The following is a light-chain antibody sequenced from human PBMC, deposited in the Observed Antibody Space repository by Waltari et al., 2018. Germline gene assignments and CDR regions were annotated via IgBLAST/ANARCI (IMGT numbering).Light chain of an antibody. J-gene: IGKJ3*01. V-gene: IGKV2-30*01. CDR1: QSLLYSNGNVY. CDR3: LQVPFT. CDR2: QVS. Sequence: GVLTQSPLSLAVTLGQPASISCKSSQSLLYSNGNVYLDWYLQRPGQSPRRLMHQVSKRDSGVPDRFSGSGSDTDFTLRISRVEADDVGTYYCLQVPFTFGPGTKMEVK.